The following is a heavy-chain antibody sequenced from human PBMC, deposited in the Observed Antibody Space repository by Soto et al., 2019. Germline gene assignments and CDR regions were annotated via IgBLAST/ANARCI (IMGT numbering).Heavy chain of an antibody. D-gene: IGHD3-3*01. CDR1: GGSISSGGYY. CDR2: IYYSGST. CDR3: ARGFFFFWCGIHRALFYF. Sequence: NPSETLSLTCTVSGGSISSGGYYWSWIRQHPGKGLEWIGYIYYSGSTYYNPSLKSRVTISVDTSKNQFSLKLSSVTAADTAVYYCARGFFFFWCGIHRALFYFCGQGSLVPGSA. J-gene: IGHJ4*02. V-gene: IGHV4-31*03.